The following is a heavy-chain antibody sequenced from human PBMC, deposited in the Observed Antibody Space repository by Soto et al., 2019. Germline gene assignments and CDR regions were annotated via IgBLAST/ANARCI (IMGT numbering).Heavy chain of an antibody. CDR2: IYWDDDK. V-gene: IGHV2-5*02. CDR3: EQAPDPGRFAFDI. CDR1: GFSLRTSGVG. Sequence: QITLKESGPTLVKSTQTLTLTCTFSGFSLRTSGVGVGWIRQPPGKALEWLALIYWDDDKRYSPSLKSRFTRTKDTYKSQVVLTMTHKDPVDTPTYYCEQAPDPGRFAFDIWGQGAMVAVST. D-gene: IGHD3-16*01. J-gene: IGHJ3*02.